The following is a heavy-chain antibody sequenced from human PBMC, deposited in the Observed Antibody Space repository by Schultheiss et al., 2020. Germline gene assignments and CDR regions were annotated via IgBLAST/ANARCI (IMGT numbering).Heavy chain of an antibody. CDR2: INHSGST. D-gene: IGHD3-10*01. CDR1: GGSFSTYY. V-gene: IGHV4-34*01. Sequence: SATLSLTCAVYGGSFSTYYWTWIRQPPGKGLEWIGEINHSGSTNYNPSLKSRVTISVDTSKNQFSLKLSSVTAADTAVYYCATGGVYDSGSGSYDYWGQGTLVTGYS. CDR3: ATGGVYDSGSGSYDY. J-gene: IGHJ4*02.